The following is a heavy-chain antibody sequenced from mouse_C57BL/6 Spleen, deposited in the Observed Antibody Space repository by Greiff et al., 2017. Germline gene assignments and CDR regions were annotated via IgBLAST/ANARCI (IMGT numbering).Heavy chain of an antibody. CDR2: INHGSGGT. CDR3: ARGRLYDGYYYFDY. CDR1: GYAFTNYL. J-gene: IGHJ2*01. D-gene: IGHD2-3*01. Sequence: QVQLKESGAELVRPGTSVKVSCKASGYAFTNYLIAWVKQRPGQGLEWIGVINHGSGGTNYNEKFKGKATLAADKSSSTSYMQLSSLTSEDSAVYFCARGRLYDGYYYFDYWGQGTTLTVSS. V-gene: IGHV1-54*01.